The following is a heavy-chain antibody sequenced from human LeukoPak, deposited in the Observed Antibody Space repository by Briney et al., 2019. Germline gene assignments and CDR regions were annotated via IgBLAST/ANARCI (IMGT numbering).Heavy chain of an antibody. D-gene: IGHD3-10*01. CDR3: ARDDLYGSGSYVY. V-gene: IGHV4-31*03. Sequence: PSETLSLTCTVSGGSISSGGYYWSWIRQHPGKGLEWIGYIYYSGSTYYNPSLKSRVTISVDTSKNQFSLKLSSVTAADTAVYYCARDDLYGSGSYVYWGQGTLVTVSS. CDR2: IYYSGST. CDR1: GGSISSGGYY. J-gene: IGHJ4*02.